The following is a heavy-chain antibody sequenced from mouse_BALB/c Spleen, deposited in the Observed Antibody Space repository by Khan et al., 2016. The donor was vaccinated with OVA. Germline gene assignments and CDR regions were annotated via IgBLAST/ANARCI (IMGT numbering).Heavy chain of an antibody. V-gene: IGHV1S132*01. D-gene: IGHD2-1*01. J-gene: IGHJ3*01. CDR1: GYTFTSYW. CDR2: IFPGTGTT. Sequence: VQLQESGAELVRPGASVKLSCKTSGYTFTSYWIQWVKQRPGQGLGWIGQIFPGTGTTYYNENFKDKATLTVDTSSRTAYMQLSSLTSEDSALYFCARGYFGNYEFVYWGQGTLVTVSP. CDR3: ARGYFGNYEFVY.